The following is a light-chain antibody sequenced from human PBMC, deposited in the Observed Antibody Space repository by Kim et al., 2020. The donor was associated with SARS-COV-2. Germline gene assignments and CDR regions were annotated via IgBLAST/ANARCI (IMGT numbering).Light chain of an antibody. J-gene: IGKJ2*01. CDR3: HQYDNWPPFT. CDR2: GAS. CDR1: QSVKKN. V-gene: IGKV3D-15*01. Sequence: GSPGASATLSCRASQSVKKNIAWYQQRPGQGPRLLIYGASTRATGIPARFSGSGSGTEFTLTITSLQSEDFAVYYCHQYDNWPPFTFGPGTKLEI.